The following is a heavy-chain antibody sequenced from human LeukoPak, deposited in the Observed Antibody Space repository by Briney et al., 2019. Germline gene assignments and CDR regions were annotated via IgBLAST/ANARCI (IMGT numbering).Heavy chain of an antibody. CDR2: IKQDGSEK. CDR3: ARDHSYGSFDY. CDR1: GFTFSSYW. Sequence: GGSLRLSCSASGFTFSSYWMSWVRQAPGKGLEWVANIKQDGSEKYYVDSVKGRFTISRDNAKNSLYLQMNSLRAEDTAVYYCARDHSYGSFDYWGQGTLVTVSS. V-gene: IGHV3-7*01. D-gene: IGHD5-18*01. J-gene: IGHJ4*02.